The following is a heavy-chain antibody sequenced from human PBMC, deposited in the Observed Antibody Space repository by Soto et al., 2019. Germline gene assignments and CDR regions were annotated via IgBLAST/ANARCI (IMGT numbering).Heavy chain of an antibody. CDR2: ISGRSSET. Sequence: KPGGSLRLSCAVSGFTFRDYYMTWIRQAPGKGLEWVSYISGRSSETYYADSVKGRFTISRDNAKNSLYLQMNDLRAEDTAVYYCARAPYKISGVPTYSYYYAMDVWGQGTTVTVSS. CDR3: ARAPYKISGVPTYSYYYAMDV. D-gene: IGHD3-3*01. J-gene: IGHJ6*02. V-gene: IGHV3-11*06. CDR1: GFTFRDYY.